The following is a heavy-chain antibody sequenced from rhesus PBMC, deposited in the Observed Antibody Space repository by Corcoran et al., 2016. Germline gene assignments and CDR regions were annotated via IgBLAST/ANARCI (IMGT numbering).Heavy chain of an antibody. J-gene: IGHJ4*01. V-gene: IGHV3S5*01. CDR3: AKENSYSGCWNRGPFDY. CDR2: ISNGGGST. Sequence: EVQLVESGGGLVQPGGSLRLSCAASGFTFSSYGMSWVRQAPGKGLEWVSYISNGGGSTYYADSVKGRFTISRDNSKNTLSLQMNSLRAEDTAVYYCAKENSYSGCWNRGPFDYWGQGVLVTVSS. D-gene: IGHD6-25*01. CDR1: GFTFSSYG.